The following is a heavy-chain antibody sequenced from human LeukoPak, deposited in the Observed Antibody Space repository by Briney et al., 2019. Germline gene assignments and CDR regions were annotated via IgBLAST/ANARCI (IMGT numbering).Heavy chain of an antibody. CDR3: ARQSVRFDP. Sequence: PSETLSLTCAVYGGSFSGYYWSWIRQPPGKGLEWIGEINHSGSTNYNPSLKSRVTISVDTSKNQFSLKLSSVTAADTAVYYCARQSVRFDPWGQGTLVTVSS. CDR1: GGSFSGYY. D-gene: IGHD4-17*01. CDR2: INHSGST. J-gene: IGHJ5*02. V-gene: IGHV4-34*01.